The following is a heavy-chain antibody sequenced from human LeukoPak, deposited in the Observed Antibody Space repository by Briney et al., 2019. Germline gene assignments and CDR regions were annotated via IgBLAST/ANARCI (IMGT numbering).Heavy chain of an antibody. V-gene: IGHV3-53*01. D-gene: IGHD5-18*01. J-gene: IGHJ4*02. CDR2: IYSGGTT. CDR3: AKDHVDTAIFDY. CDR1: GFTVSSNY. Sequence: PGGSLRLSCAASGFTVSSNYMSWVRQAPGKGLEWVSVIYSGGTTYYADSVKGRFTISRDSSKNTLYLQMNSLRAEDTAVYYCAKDHVDTAIFDYWGQGTLVTVSS.